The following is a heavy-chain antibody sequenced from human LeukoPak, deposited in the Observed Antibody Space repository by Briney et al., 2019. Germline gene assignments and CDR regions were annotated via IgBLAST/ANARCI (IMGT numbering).Heavy chain of an antibody. CDR1: GGSMTNYY. J-gene: IGHJ4*02. D-gene: IGHD2-2*01. V-gene: IGHV4-59*01. CDR3: ARHPCTSSCRGGFDY. CDR2: IFYTGNT. Sequence: SETLSLTCTVSGGSMTNYYWSWIRQTPRKGLEWMGYIFYTGNTDYNPSLKSRVTISVDTSNNQFSLKLSSVTAADTAVYYCARHPCTSSCRGGFDYWGQGTLVTVSS.